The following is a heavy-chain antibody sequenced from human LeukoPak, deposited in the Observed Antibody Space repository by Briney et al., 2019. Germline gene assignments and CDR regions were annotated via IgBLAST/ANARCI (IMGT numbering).Heavy chain of an antibody. D-gene: IGHD6-19*01. CDR3: AKVIAVTGTIPLRGFHY. J-gene: IGHJ4*02. CDR2: ISGSGGST. CDR1: GFTFSSYA. V-gene: IGHV3-23*01. Sequence: GGSLRLSCAASGFTFSSYAMSWVRQAPGKGLEWVSAISGSGGSTYYADSVKGRFTISRDNSKNTLYLQMNSLRAEDTAVYFCAKVIAVTGTIPLRGFHYWGQGTLVTVSS.